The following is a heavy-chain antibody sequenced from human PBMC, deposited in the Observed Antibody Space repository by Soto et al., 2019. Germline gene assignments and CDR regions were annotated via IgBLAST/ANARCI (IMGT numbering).Heavy chain of an antibody. D-gene: IGHD3-16*01. CDR2: MSYDGGHK. CDR1: GFSFSTYA. CDR3: ARVRNNYGFYYAMDV. V-gene: IGHV3-30-3*01. Sequence: QVQLVESGGGVVQPGRSLRLACVVSGFSFSTYAMHWVRRAPGKGLEWVAVMSYDGGHKYYADSVKGRFTISRDNSKNTLYLQMNRMRGEDTAVYHCARVRNNYGFYYAMDVWGQGTTVTVSS. J-gene: IGHJ6*02.